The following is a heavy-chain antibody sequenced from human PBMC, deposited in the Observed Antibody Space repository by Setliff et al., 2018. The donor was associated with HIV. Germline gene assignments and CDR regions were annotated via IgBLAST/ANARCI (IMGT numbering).Heavy chain of an antibody. Sequence: ASETLSLTCTVSGGSISSSSYYWGWIRQPPGKGLEWIGSIYYSGSTYYNPSLKSRVTISVDTSKNQFSLKLSSVTAADTAVYYCARQEWAVGALYYFDYWGQGTLVTVSS. CDR2: IYYSGST. CDR3: ARQEWAVGALYYFDY. D-gene: IGHD1-26*01. J-gene: IGHJ4*02. V-gene: IGHV4-39*01. CDR1: GGSISSSSYY.